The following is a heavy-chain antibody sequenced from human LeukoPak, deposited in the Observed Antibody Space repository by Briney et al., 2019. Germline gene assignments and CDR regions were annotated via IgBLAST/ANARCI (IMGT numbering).Heavy chain of an antibody. CDR3: AASPLGIAAHFDY. V-gene: IGHV3-7*01. D-gene: IGHD6-13*01. CDR1: GFTFSSYW. J-gene: IGHJ4*02. CDR2: IKQDGSEK. Sequence: GGSLRLSCAASGFTFSSYWMSWVRQAPGKGLEWVANIKQDGSEKYYVDSVKGRFTVSRDNAKNSLYLQMNSLRAEDTAVYYCAASPLGIAAHFDYWGQGTLVTVSS.